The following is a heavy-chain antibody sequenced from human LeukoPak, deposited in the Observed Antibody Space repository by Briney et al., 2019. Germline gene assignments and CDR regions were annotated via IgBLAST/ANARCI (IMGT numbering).Heavy chain of an antibody. CDR3: ARGGGTFDY. V-gene: IGHV3-30-3*01. J-gene: IGHJ4*02. CDR2: ISYDGSNK. Sequence: GGSLRLSCAASGFTFSSYAMHWVRQAPGKGLEWVAVISYDGSNKYYADSVKGRFTISRDNAKNSLYLQMISLRAEDTAVYYCARGGGTFDYWGQGTLVTVSS. D-gene: IGHD1-26*01. CDR1: GFTFSSYA.